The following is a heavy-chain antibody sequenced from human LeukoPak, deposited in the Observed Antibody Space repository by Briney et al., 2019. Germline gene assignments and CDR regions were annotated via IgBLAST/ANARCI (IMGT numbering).Heavy chain of an antibody. J-gene: IGHJ4*02. CDR3: ARGGHYYGSGSYYLDY. CDR1: GFTFSSYW. V-gene: IGHV3-7*01. CDR2: INEDGSGK. D-gene: IGHD3-10*01. Sequence: GGSLRLSCAASGFTFSSYWMSWVRQAPGKGLEWVANINEDGSGKYYVDSVKGRFTISRDNAKNSLYLQMSSLRAEDTAVYYCARGGHYYGSGSYYLDYWGQGNLVTVSS.